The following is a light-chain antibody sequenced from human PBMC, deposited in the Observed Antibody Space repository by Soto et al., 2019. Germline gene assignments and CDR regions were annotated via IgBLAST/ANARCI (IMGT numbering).Light chain of an antibody. CDR1: SSDVGGYNF. Sequence: QSALTQPASVSGSPGQSITISCTGTSSDVGGYNFVSWYQQHPGKAPKLMIYEVSNRPSGVSNRFSGFKSGNTASLTISGLQAEDEADYYYTSYTSSNTLDWVFGGGTKVTV. J-gene: IGLJ3*02. CDR3: TSYTSSNTLDWV. CDR2: EVS. V-gene: IGLV2-14*01.